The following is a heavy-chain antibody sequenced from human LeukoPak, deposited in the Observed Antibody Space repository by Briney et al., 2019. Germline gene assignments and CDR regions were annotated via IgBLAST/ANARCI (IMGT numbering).Heavy chain of an antibody. CDR1: GFTFSNYG. V-gene: IGHV3-30*04. CDR3: AKVRYTYGLMAFDY. J-gene: IGHJ4*02. CDR2: ISSDGSYK. Sequence: GGSLRLSCVASGFTFSNYGFHWVRRAPGKGLEWVAVISSDGSYKYYADSVKGRFTISRDNSKNTLYLQMSSLRAEDTAVYYCAKVRYTYGLMAFDYWGQGTLVTVSS. D-gene: IGHD5-18*01.